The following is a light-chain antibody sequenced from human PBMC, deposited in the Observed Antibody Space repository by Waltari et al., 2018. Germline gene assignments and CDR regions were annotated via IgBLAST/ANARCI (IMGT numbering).Light chain of an antibody. Sequence: QAALTQPRSVSGSPGQSVTISCTGTSSYIGGYNYVSWYQQHPGTAPKLMIYEVSKRPSGVSDRFSGSKSGNTASLTISGLQAEDEADYYCSSYAGSNTGLFGGGTRLTVL. J-gene: IGLJ2*01. CDR2: EVS. V-gene: IGLV2-11*01. CDR3: SSYAGSNTGL. CDR1: SSYIGGYNY.